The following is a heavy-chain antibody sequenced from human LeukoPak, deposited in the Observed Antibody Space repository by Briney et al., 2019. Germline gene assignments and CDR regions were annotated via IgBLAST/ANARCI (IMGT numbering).Heavy chain of an antibody. CDR3: ASPRVGATYFDY. CDR2: ISYDGSNK. J-gene: IGHJ4*02. Sequence: GGSLRLSCAASGFTFSSYAMHWVRQAPTKGLEWVAVISYDGSNKYSADSVKGRFTISRDNFKNTLYLQMNSLRPEDTAVYYCASPRVGATYFDYWGQGTLVTVSS. CDR1: GFTFSSYA. V-gene: IGHV3-30*04. D-gene: IGHD1-26*01.